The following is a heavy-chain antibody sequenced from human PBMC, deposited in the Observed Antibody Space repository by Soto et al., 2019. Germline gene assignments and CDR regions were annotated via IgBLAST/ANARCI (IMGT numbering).Heavy chain of an antibody. V-gene: IGHV1-18*01. Sequence: VSVKVSCKASGYTFTSYGISWVRQAPGQGLEWMGWISAYNGNTNYAQKLQGRVTMTTDTSTSTAYMELRSLRSDDTAVYYCARDSGIAAAGTDFDYWGQGTLVTVSS. CDR1: GYTFTSYG. CDR2: ISAYNGNT. J-gene: IGHJ4*02. CDR3: ARDSGIAAAGTDFDY. D-gene: IGHD6-13*01.